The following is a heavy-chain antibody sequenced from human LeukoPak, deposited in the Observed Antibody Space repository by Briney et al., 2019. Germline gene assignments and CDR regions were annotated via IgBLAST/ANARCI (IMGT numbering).Heavy chain of an antibody. CDR2: IYNDGSTT. V-gene: IGHV3-74*01. CDR1: GFTFSSYW. D-gene: IGHD3-10*01. Sequence: GGSLRLSCAASGFTFSSYWMHWVRQAPGKGLEWVSRIYNDGSTTNYADSVRGGFTISRDIAKNTLYLQINSLRVEDTAVYYCARVLYGSGSPSYNCFDPWGQGTLVIVSS. CDR3: ARVLYGSGSPSYNCFDP. J-gene: IGHJ5*02.